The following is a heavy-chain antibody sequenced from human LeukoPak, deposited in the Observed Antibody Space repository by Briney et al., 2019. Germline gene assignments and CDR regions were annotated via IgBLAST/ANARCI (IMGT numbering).Heavy chain of an antibody. D-gene: IGHD6-19*01. V-gene: IGHV4-39*01. Sequence: ESGPGLVKPSETLSLTCTVSGGSISSSSYYWGWIRQPPGKGLEWIGSIYYSGSTYYNPSLKSRVTISVDTSKNQFSLKLSSVTAADTAVYYCARQYSSGWYQIDYWGQGTLVTVSS. CDR3: ARQYSSGWYQIDY. J-gene: IGHJ4*02. CDR2: IYYSGST. CDR1: GGSISSSSYY.